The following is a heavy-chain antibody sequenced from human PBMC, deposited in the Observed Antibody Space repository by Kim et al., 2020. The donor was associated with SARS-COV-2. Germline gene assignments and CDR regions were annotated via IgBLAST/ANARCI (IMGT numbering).Heavy chain of an antibody. CDR3: ARDLYGWGGRRDDY. V-gene: IGHV3-53*01. D-gene: IGHD3-10*01. CDR2: IYSDGST. CDR1: GFTVSNNY. J-gene: IGHJ4*02. Sequence: GGSLRLSCAASGFTVSNNYMNWVRQAPGKGLEWVSVIYSDGSTYYTDSVKGRFTISRDNSKNTLYLQMNSLRAEDTAVYYCARDLYGWGGRRDDYWGQGTLVTVSS.